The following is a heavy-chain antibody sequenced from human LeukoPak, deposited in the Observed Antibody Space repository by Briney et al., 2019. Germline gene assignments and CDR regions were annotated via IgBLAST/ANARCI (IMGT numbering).Heavy chain of an antibody. CDR2: MYYSGSM. D-gene: IGHD3-22*01. J-gene: IGHJ4*02. V-gene: IGHV4-39*07. CDR1: GVFISSSSYD. Sequence: SETLSLTCTVAGVFISSSSYDWGWIRQPRGKGLEWIGSMYYSGSMYYNPTVKSPFTKTVDRAKNHFSLNLSSVTAADTAVYYCASSNYYDSSGYFFDYWGQGTLVTVSS. CDR3: ASSNYYDSSGYFFDY.